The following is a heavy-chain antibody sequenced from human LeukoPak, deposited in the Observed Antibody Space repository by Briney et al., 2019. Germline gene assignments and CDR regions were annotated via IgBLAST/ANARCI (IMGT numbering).Heavy chain of an antibody. D-gene: IGHD6-6*01. CDR2: VYTSGST. V-gene: IGHV4-4*07. CDR1: GGSISGYY. CDR3: ARGSSQLEPSDY. Sequence: SETLSLTCTVSGGSISGYYWNWIRQPAGKGLEWIGHVYTSGSTTYSPSLKSRVTLSVDTSKNQFSLRLDSVTAADAAVYYCARGSSQLEPSDYWGQGTLVTVSS. J-gene: IGHJ4*02.